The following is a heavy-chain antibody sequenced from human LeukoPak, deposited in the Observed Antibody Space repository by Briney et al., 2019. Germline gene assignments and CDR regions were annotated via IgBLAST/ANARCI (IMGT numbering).Heavy chain of an antibody. J-gene: IGHJ4*02. CDR3: ARGALQVFDY. V-gene: IGHV3-48*03. Sequence: GGSLRLSCAASGFTFSDYEINWVRQAPGKGLEWVSCISTSGSTTYYADSVKGRFTISRDNAKNSLFLQMSTLTVEDTAVYYCARGALQVFDYWGQGTPVTVSS. CDR1: GFTFSDYE. D-gene: IGHD4/OR15-4a*01. CDR2: ISTSGSTT.